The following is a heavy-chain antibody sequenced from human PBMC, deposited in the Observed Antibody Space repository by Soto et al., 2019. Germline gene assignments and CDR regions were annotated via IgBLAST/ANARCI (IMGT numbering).Heavy chain of an antibody. CDR1: GGSISSYH. V-gene: IGHV4-59*01. CDR3: ARDWVPAATSYGMDV. CDR2: VSYSGST. Sequence: QVQLQESGPGLVKPSETLSLTCTVSGGSISSYHWSWIRQPPGKRLEWIGYVSYSGSTNYNPSLKSRGSILVDTSKNQFALKLSSVTAADTAVYYCARDWVPAATSYGMDVWGQGTTVTVSS. D-gene: IGHD2-2*01. J-gene: IGHJ6*02.